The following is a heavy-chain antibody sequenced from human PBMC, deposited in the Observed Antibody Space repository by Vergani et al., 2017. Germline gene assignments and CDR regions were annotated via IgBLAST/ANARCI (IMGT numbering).Heavy chain of an antibody. Sequence: QVQLVQSGAEVKKPGSSVKVSCKASGGTFSSYAISWVRQAPGQGLEWMGGIIPIFGTVNYAQKFQGRVTITADESTSTAYMELSSLRSEDTAVYYCAGEVVGVPATKYPDRFDPWGQGTLVTVSS. V-gene: IGHV1-69*01. D-gene: IGHD2-2*01. J-gene: IGHJ5*02. CDR2: IIPIFGTV. CDR3: AGEVVGVPATKYPDRFDP. CDR1: GGTFSSYA.